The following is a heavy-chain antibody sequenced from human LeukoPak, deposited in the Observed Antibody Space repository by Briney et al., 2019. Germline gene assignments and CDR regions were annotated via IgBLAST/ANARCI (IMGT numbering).Heavy chain of an antibody. CDR3: TTEVGTAVDY. CDR2: IYSGGST. D-gene: IGHD5-18*01. V-gene: IGHV3-53*01. J-gene: IGHJ4*02. Sequence: GGSLRLSCAASGFTVSSNYMSWVRQAPAKGLEWVSVIYSGGSTYYADSVKGRFTISRDNSKNTLYLQMNSLRAEDTAVDYCTTEVGTAVDYWGQGTLVTVSS. CDR1: GFTVSSNY.